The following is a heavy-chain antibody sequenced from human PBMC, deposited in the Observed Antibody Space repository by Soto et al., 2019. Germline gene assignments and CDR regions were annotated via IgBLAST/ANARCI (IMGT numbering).Heavy chain of an antibody. J-gene: IGHJ4*02. CDR3: TIYDYIWVNSRIRWAY. CDR2: IKSETDGGTT. CDR1: GFPFSYAW. D-gene: IGHD3-16*02. V-gene: IGHV3-15*01. Sequence: EVQLVESGGGLVKPGGSLRLSCAASGFPFSYAWMSWVRQAPGEGLEWVARIKSETDGGTTDYAAPVEGRFTISTHDSKNTLDLQMKNLKTEDTAVYYCTIYDYIWVNSRIRWAYWGQGTLVTVSS.